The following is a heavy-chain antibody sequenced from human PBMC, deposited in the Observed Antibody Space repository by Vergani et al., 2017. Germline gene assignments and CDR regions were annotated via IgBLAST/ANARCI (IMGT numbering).Heavy chain of an antibody. CDR1: GFTFSSYW. D-gene: IGHD3-10*01. Sequence: EVQLVESGGGLVQPGGSLRLSCAASGFTFSSYWMSWVRQAPGKGLEWVANIKQDGSEKNYVDSVKGRFTISRDNAKNSLYLQMNSLRAEDTAVYYCARDPGGPVFDYWGQGTLVTVSS. J-gene: IGHJ4*02. CDR2: IKQDGSEK. CDR3: ARDPGGPVFDY. V-gene: IGHV3-7*01.